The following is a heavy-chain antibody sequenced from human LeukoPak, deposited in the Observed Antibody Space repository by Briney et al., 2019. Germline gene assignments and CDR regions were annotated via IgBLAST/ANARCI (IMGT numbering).Heavy chain of an antibody. CDR2: MNPSGST. Sequence: SETLSLTCAVYGGSFSGYYWTWIRQTPEKGLEWIGEMNPSGSTNYNPSLKSRVTISVDTSKNQFSLELSSVTAADTAVYYCARGRQDVTMIVVVMTAVSYYLDVWGKGTTVTVSS. CDR1: GGSFSGYY. D-gene: IGHD3-22*01. V-gene: IGHV4-34*01. J-gene: IGHJ6*03. CDR3: ARGRQDVTMIVVVMTAVSYYLDV.